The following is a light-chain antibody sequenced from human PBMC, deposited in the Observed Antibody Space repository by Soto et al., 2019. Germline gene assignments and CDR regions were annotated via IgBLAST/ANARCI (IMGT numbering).Light chain of an antibody. V-gene: IGKV3-20*01. Sequence: EIVMTQSPATLSVSPGERATLSCRASQSVSSNLAWYQQKPGQAPRLLIYATSSRATGIPDRFSGSGSGTDSTLTISRLEPEDFAVYYCQQYGRSGTFGQGTKVDIK. CDR2: ATS. CDR3: QQYGRSGT. CDR1: QSVSSN. J-gene: IGKJ1*01.